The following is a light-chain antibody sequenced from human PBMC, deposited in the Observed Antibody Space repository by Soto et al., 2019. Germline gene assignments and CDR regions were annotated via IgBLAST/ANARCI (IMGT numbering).Light chain of an antibody. J-gene: IGKJ3*01. V-gene: IGKV3-20*01. CDR2: GAS. Sequence: EVVLTQSPGTLSLSVGERATLSCRASQSVASNHLAWYQQKPGQAPRLLIYGASTRAAGIPDRFSGSGSGTDFTLTISRLEPEDFVVFFCHHYGRSPIFTFGPGTTVDMK. CDR1: QSVASNH. CDR3: HHYGRSPIFT.